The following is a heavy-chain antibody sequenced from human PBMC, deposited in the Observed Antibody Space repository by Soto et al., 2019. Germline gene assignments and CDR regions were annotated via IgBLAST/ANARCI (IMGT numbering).Heavy chain of an antibody. V-gene: IGHV3-23*01. D-gene: IGHD6-19*01. Sequence: GGSLRLSCAASGFTFISYAMSWVRQAPGKGLEWVSAISGSGGSTYYADSVKGRFTISRDNSKNTLYLQMNSLRAEDTAVYYCAKDRRAVAAFENDYWGQGTLVTVSS. CDR1: GFTFISYA. CDR3: AKDRRAVAAFENDY. CDR2: ISGSGGST. J-gene: IGHJ4*02.